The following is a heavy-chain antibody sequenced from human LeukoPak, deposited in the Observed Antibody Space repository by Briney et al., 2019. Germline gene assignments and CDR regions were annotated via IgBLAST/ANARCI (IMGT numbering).Heavy chain of an antibody. CDR2: INQGGSER. CDR3: ASWTGGYDH. CDR1: GLTFSGYW. Sequence: PGVSLRLSCAASGLTFSGYWMSWVRQAPGKGLEWVANINQGGSERYYVGSVRGRFTISRDNAKKSLYLQMSSLRVEDTAVYYCASWTGGYDHWGQGTLVTVSS. J-gene: IGHJ5*02. V-gene: IGHV3-7*01. D-gene: IGHD3/OR15-3a*01.